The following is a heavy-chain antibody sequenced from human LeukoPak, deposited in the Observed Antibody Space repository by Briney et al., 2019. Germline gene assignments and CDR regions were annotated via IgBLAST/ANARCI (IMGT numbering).Heavy chain of an antibody. D-gene: IGHD3-10*01. CDR3: ARVRGDYYFDY. Sequence: GGSLRLSCAASGFTFSRYWMSWVRQAPGKGLEWVANIKQAGSEKYYVDSVKGRFTIFRDNAKNSLYLQVNSLRAEDTAIYHCARVRGDYYFDYWGQGTLVTVSS. CDR1: GFTFSRYW. J-gene: IGHJ4*02. CDR2: IKQAGSEK. V-gene: IGHV3-7*04.